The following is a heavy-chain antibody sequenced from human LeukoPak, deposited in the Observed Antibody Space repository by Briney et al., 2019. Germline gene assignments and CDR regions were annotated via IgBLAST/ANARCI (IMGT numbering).Heavy chain of an antibody. V-gene: IGHV3-7*01. Sequence: GGSLRLSCTASGFTFSSYWMSWVRQAPGKGLEWVANIKQDGSEKYYVDSVKGRFTISGDNAKNLLYLQMNSLRAEDTAVYYCARDQLTGSYYFDYWGQGTLVTVSS. J-gene: IGHJ4*02. CDR3: ARDQLTGSYYFDY. CDR2: IKQDGSEK. D-gene: IGHD1-20*01. CDR1: GFTFSSYW.